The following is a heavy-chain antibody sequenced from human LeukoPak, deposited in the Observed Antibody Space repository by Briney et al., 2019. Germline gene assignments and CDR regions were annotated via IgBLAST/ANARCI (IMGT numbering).Heavy chain of an antibody. Sequence: ASVKVSCKASGGTFSSYAISWVRQAPGQGLEWMGGIIPIFGTANYAQKFQGRVTMTRNTSTSTAYMELSSLRSEDAAVYYCARGSAGIAVCWGQGTLVTVSS. D-gene: IGHD6-19*01. CDR3: ARGSAGIAVC. J-gene: IGHJ4*02. CDR2: IIPIFGTA. V-gene: IGHV1-69*05. CDR1: GGTFSSYA.